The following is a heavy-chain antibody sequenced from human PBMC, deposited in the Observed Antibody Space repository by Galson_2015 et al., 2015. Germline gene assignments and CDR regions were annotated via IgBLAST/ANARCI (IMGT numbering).Heavy chain of an antibody. V-gene: IGHV4-4*02. CDR3: ARNGDYALDS. D-gene: IGHD4-17*01. CDR2: IERKEGT. Sequence: SETLSLTCSVSGYSIINGHWWSWVRQSPGKGLEWIGEIERKEGTTYNPSLRGRATISVDTSKNHLSLSLTSVTAADTALHYCARNGDYALDSWGQGTLVTVSS. J-gene: IGHJ4*02. CDR1: GYSIINGHW.